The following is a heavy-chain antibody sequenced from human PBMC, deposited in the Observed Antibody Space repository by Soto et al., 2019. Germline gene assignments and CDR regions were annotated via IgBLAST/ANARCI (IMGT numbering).Heavy chain of an antibody. CDR1: GFTFSSYA. CDR3: ATGGIPGGFLMDAFDI. V-gene: IGHV3-23*01. J-gene: IGHJ3*02. CDR2: ISGSGGST. Sequence: GGSLRLSCAASGFTFSSYALSWVRQAPGKGLEWVSAISGSGGSTYYADSVKGRFTISRDNSKNTLYLQMNSLRAEDTAVYYCATGGIPGGFLMDAFDIWGQGTMVTVSS. D-gene: IGHD3-16*01.